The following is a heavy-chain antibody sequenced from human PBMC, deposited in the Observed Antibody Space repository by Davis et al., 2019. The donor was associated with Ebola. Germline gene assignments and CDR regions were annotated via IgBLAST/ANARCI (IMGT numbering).Heavy chain of an antibody. D-gene: IGHD2-8*02. J-gene: IGHJ6*02. CDR2: ISGSGGST. Sequence: GESLKISCAASGFTFSSYVMSWVRQAPGKGLEWVSAISGSGGSTYYADSVKGRFTISRDNSKNTLYLQMNSLRAEDTAVYYCAKSVLGRGGPESNYYYYGMDVWGQGTTVTVSS. V-gene: IGHV3-23*01. CDR3: AKSVLGRGGPESNYYYYGMDV. CDR1: GFTFSSYV.